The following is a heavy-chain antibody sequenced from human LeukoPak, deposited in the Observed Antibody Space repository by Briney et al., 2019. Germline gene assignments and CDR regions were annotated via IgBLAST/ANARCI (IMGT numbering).Heavy chain of an antibody. CDR2: IYYSGST. CDR3: ARVVGRANFDY. V-gene: IGHV4-31*02. J-gene: IGHJ4*02. Sequence: LRLSCAASGFTFSSYAMSWIRQHPGKGLEWIGYIYYSGSTYYNPSLKSRVTISVDTSKNQFSLKLSSVTAADTAVYYCARVVGRANFDYWGQGTLVTVSS. D-gene: IGHD2-15*01. CDR1: GFTFSSYA.